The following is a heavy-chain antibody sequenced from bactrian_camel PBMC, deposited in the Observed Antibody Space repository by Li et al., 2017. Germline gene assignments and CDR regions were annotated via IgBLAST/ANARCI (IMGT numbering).Heavy chain of an antibody. Sequence: QVQLVESGGGLVQPGESLRLSCAASGFTFSTHWMYWVRQVPGKGLEWVSGINSGGSSTYPSDSVKGRFTISRDNAKNTLYLQMNSLKSEDTALYYCATGILFDYWGQGTQVTVS. V-gene: IGHV3S1*01. J-gene: IGHJ6*01. CDR2: INSGGSST. CDR1: GFTFSTHW. CDR3: ATGILFDY.